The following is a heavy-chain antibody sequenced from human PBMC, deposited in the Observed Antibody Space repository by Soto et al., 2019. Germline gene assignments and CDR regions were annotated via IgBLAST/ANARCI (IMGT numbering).Heavy chain of an antibody. Sequence: ASVKVSCTASGGTFSSDTINWLRQAPGQGLEWMGRIIPILDIANYAKKFQGGGTITADKSTTTAYMELSSLKSEDTAVYYCARSRSCSSTSCYTPQPFDYWGQGTLVTVSS. CDR1: GGTFSSDT. CDR3: ARSRSCSSTSCYTPQPFDY. V-gene: IGHV1-69*02. D-gene: IGHD2-2*02. CDR2: IIPILDIA. J-gene: IGHJ4*02.